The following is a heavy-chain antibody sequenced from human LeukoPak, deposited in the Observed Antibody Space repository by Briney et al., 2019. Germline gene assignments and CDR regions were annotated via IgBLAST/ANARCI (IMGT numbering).Heavy chain of an antibody. V-gene: IGHV3-74*01. D-gene: IGHD4-23*01. CDR1: GFTFSSYW. CDR3: ARDRVGTLY. J-gene: IGHJ4*02. CDR2: LNGDGDYT. Sequence: GGSLRLSCAVSGFTFSSYWMYWVRQAPGKGLVWVSRLNGDGDYTNYEDSVKGRFTISRDNAKNTLYLQMNSLRAEDTAVYYCARDRVGTLYWGQGTLVTVSS.